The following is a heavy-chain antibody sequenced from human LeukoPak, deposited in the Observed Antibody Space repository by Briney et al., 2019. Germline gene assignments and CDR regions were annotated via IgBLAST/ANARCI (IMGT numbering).Heavy chain of an antibody. Sequence: PSETLSLTCTVSGGSISSYYWSWIRQPPGKGLEWIAYIYYSGSTNYNPSLKSRVTISVDTSKNQFSLKLSSVTAADTAVYYCARILKDAFDIWGQGTMVTVSS. V-gene: IGHV4-59*01. CDR2: IYYSGST. CDR1: GGSISSYY. CDR3: ARILKDAFDI. D-gene: IGHD2/OR15-2a*01. J-gene: IGHJ3*02.